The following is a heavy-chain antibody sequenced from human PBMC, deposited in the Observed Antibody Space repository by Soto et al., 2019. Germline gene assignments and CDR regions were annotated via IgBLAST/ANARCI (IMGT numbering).Heavy chain of an antibody. D-gene: IGHD2-2*01. V-gene: IGHV1-18*01. CDR3: AGDDIVVVPASMVDVYYDYGRVV. CDR2: ISAYNGNT. CDR1: GYTFTSYG. Sequence: ASVKVSCKASGYTFTSYGISWVQQALGQGLEWLGWISAYNGNTNYAQKLKGRVTMTTDTSTSTAYMELRSRSSDDTDVYYCAGDDIVVVPASMVDVYYDYGRVVEGQGTTVSVAS. J-gene: IGHJ6*01.